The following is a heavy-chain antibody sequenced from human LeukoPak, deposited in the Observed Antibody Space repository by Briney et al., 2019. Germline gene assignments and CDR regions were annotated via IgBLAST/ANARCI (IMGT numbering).Heavy chain of an antibody. Sequence: SQTLSLTCTVSGGSISSTGYYWSWIRQPAGKGLEWIGRIYSSGSTNYSPSLKSRVTILVDTSKNQFSLKLSSVTAADTAVYYCARQYSSCYYYMDVWGKGTTVTVSS. J-gene: IGHJ6*03. CDR2: IYSSGST. CDR1: GGSISSTGYY. CDR3: ARQYSSCYYYMDV. D-gene: IGHD6-6*01. V-gene: IGHV4-61*02.